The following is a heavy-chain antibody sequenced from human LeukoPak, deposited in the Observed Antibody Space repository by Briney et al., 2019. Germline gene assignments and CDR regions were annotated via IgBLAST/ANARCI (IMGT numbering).Heavy chain of an antibody. Sequence: GGSLRLSCAASGFTFSSYGMHWVRQAPGKGLEWVAVISYDGSNKYYADSVKGRFTISRDNSKNTLYLQMNSLRAEDTAVYYCAKESGWGPFDYWGQGTLVTVSS. V-gene: IGHV3-30*18. CDR1: GFTFSSYG. J-gene: IGHJ4*02. CDR3: AKESGWGPFDY. D-gene: IGHD6-19*01. CDR2: ISYDGSNK.